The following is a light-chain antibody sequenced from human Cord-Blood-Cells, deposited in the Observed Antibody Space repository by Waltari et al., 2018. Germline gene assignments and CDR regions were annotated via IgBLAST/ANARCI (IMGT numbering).Light chain of an antibody. J-gene: IGLJ1*01. CDR2: STS. V-gene: IGLV7-43*01. CDR1: TGAVTSGYY. Sequence: QTVVTQEPSLTVSPGGTVTLTCASSTGAVTSGYYPNWFQQKPGQAPRALIYSTSNEHSWTPARFSGSLLGGKAALTLSGVQPEDEAEYYCLLYYGGAQRVFGTGTKVTVL. CDR3: LLYYGGAQRV.